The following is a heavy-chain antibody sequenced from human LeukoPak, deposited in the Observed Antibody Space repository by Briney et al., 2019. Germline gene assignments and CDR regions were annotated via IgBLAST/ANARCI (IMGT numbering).Heavy chain of an antibody. CDR1: GFTFDDYA. J-gene: IGHJ4*02. CDR2: ISWNSGSI. Sequence: GGSLRLSCAASGFTFDDYAMHWVRQAPGKGLEWVSGISWNSGSIGYADSVKGRFTISRDNAKNSLYLQMNSLRAEDTAVYYCARGAMSTFARFDSWGQGTLVSVSS. CDR3: ARGAMSTFARFDS. V-gene: IGHV3-9*01. D-gene: IGHD2/OR15-2a*01.